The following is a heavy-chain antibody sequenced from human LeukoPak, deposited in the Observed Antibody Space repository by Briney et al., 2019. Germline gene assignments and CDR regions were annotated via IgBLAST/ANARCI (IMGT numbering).Heavy chain of an antibody. CDR2: INSDGSTK. V-gene: IGHV3-7*03. J-gene: IGHJ3*01. D-gene: IGHD6-6*01. CDR1: GFTFSGSW. Sequence: GGSLRLSCAASGFTFSGSWMHWVRQAPGKGLEWVANINSDGSTKHYLDSVKGRITISRDNARNSLYLQMNSLRAEDTAVYYCARSSYSSSSSVWGQGTMVTVSS. CDR3: ARSSYSSSSSV.